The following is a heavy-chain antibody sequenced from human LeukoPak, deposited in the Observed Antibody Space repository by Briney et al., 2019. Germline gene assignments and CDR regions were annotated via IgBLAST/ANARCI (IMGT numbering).Heavy chain of an antibody. J-gene: IGHJ6*03. CDR1: GGSISSGSYY. CDR3: ARELDSGSYYLYYYYYMDV. V-gene: IGHV4-61*02. Sequence: PSQTLSLTCTVSGGSISSGSYYWSWIRQPAGKGLEWIGRIYTSGSTNYNPSLKSRVTISVDTSKNQFSLKLSSVTAADAAVYYCARELDSGSYYLYYYYYMDVWGKGTTSPSP. CDR2: IYTSGST. D-gene: IGHD1-26*01.